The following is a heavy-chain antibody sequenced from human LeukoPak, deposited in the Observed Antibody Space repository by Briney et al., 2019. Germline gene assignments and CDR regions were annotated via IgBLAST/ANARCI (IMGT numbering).Heavy chain of an antibody. V-gene: IGHV4-61*01. CDR2: IYYSGST. J-gene: IGHJ4*02. D-gene: IGHD5-18*01. CDR3: ARDLGPPTAMVDY. Sequence: PSETMSPACTVSGASVSSVSYYWSWTRQPPGKGLDWLGYIYYSGSTNYNPSLKSRVTISVDTSKNQFSLKLSSVTAADTAVYYCARDLGPPTAMVDYWGQGTLVTVSS. CDR1: GASVSSVSYY.